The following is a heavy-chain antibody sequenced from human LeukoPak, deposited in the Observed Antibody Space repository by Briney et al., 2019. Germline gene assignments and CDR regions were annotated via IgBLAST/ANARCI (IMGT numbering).Heavy chain of an antibody. Sequence: GGSLRLSCVASGFTFSSYEMNWVRRAPGKGLEWVSYISKSGYTIHYADSLQGRFTHADSVKGRFTISRDNAKNSLYLQMNSLRDEDTAVYYCARDLHSGYYLGTGAFDIWGQGTMVTVSS. D-gene: IGHD3-22*01. CDR3: ARDLHSGYYLGTGAFDI. V-gene: IGHV3-48*03. J-gene: IGHJ3*02. CDR1: GFTFSSYE. CDR2: ISKSGYTI.